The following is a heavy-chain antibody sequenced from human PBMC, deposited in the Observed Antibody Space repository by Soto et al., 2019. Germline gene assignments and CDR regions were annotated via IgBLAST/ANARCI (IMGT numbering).Heavy chain of an antibody. CDR2: VYYSGST. CDR3: ARRYGWLYFDY. D-gene: IGHD3-10*01. CDR1: GGSISSYY. Sequence: SETLSLTCTVSGGSISSYYWSWIRQPPGKGLEWIGYVYYSGSTNYNPSLMSRVTMSVDTSKNQFSLRLSSVTAADTALYYCARRYGWLYFDYWGQGSLVTVSS. J-gene: IGHJ4*02. V-gene: IGHV4-59*08.